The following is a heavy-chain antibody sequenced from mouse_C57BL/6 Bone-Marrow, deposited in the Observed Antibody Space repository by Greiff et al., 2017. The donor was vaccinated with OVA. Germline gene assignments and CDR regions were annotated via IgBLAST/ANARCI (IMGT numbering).Heavy chain of an antibody. CDR3: AVYYGYEAY. V-gene: IGHV1-81*01. D-gene: IGHD2-2*01. CDR2: IYPRSGNT. CDR1: GYTFTSYG. J-gene: IGHJ3*01. Sequence: QVQLQQSRAELARPGASVKLSCKASGYTFTSYGISWVKQRTGQGLEWIGEIYPRSGNTYYNEKFKGKATLTADKSSSTAYMELRSLTSEDSAVYFCAVYYGYEAYWGQGTLVTVSA.